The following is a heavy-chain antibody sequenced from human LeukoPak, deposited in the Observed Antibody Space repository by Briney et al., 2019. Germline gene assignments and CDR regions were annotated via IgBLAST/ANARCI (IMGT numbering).Heavy chain of an antibody. Sequence: GGSLRLSCAASGFTFSDYYMSWIRQAPGKGLEWVANIKKDGSEKYYVDSVKGRFTISRDNAKTSLYLQMNSLRAEDTAVYYCVREARGIAAAFDYWGQGTLVTVSS. J-gene: IGHJ4*02. D-gene: IGHD6-13*01. CDR1: GFTFSDYY. CDR2: IKKDGSEK. CDR3: VREARGIAAAFDY. V-gene: IGHV3-7*01.